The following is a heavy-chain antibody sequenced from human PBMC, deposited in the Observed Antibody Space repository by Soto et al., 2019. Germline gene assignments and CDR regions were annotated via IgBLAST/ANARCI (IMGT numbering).Heavy chain of an antibody. CDR3: AKAPTGEARGGPEH. Sequence: EVQLLESGGGLVRPGGSLRLSCVASGFTFNTYAMTWVRRAPGKGLEWVSAISGSGGSTFYADSLQGRFAISRDNSKNTLYLQMTSLRAGDTAVYYCAKAPTGEARGGPEHWGQGTLVTVSS. D-gene: IGHD7-27*01. J-gene: IGHJ1*01. CDR1: GFTFNTYA. CDR2: ISGSGGST. V-gene: IGHV3-23*01.